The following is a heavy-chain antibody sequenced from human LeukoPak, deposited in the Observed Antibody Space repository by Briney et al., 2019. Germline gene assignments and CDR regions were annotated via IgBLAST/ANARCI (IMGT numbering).Heavy chain of an antibody. Sequence: SVKVSCKASGGTSNSHAISWVRQAPGQGLEWMGRIIPNLGTTNRAQNFQDRVTLTADKSTNTAYMELTSLTSDDTAVYYCATTNDGGGYQWGDFFDFWGQGALVTVSS. D-gene: IGHD3-22*01. CDR2: IIPNLGTT. CDR1: GGTSNSHA. V-gene: IGHV1-69*04. J-gene: IGHJ4*02. CDR3: ATTNDGGGYQWGDFFDF.